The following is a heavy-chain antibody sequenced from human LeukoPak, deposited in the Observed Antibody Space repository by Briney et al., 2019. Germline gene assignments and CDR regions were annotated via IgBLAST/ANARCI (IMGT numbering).Heavy chain of an antibody. CDR2: RYYSGST. D-gene: IGHD3-16*01. CDR1: GGSISSYY. J-gene: IGHJ1*01. V-gene: IGHV4-59*01. CDR3: ARVRGDFETD. Sequence: NPSETLSLTCTVSGGSISSYYWSWIRQPPGKGLEWIGYRYYSGSTTYNPSLKSRVTISVDTSKSQFSLKLISVTAADTAIYYCARVRGDFETDWGQGTLVTVSS.